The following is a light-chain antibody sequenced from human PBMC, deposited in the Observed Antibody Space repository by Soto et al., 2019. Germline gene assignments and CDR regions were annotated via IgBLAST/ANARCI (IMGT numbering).Light chain of an antibody. CDR3: QQYNDWWT. CDR2: GAS. J-gene: IGKJ1*01. V-gene: IGKV3-15*01. CDR1: QSVSNN. Sequence: EIVLTQFQAGLCGSPGESATVSCRHSQSVSNNLTRYQQKPGQPPRLLIYGASTRATGVPGRFSGSGSGTEFTLTISSLQSEDFAVYYCQQYNDWWTFGQGSKGDI.